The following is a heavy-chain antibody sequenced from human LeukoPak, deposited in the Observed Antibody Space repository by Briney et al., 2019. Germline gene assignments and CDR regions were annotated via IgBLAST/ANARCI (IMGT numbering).Heavy chain of an antibody. CDR1: GGTFSSYT. CDR2: IIPILGIA. Sequence: ASVKVSCKASGGTFSSYTISWVRQAPGQGLEWMGRIIPILGIANYAQKFQGRVTITADKSTSTAYMELSSPRSEDTAVYYCARGHTVTTNYFDYWGQGTLVTVSS. J-gene: IGHJ4*02. V-gene: IGHV1-69*02. D-gene: IGHD4-11*01. CDR3: ARGHTVTTNYFDY.